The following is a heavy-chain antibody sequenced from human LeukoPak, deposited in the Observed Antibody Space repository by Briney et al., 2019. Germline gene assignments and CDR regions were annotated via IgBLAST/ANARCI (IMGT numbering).Heavy chain of an antibody. V-gene: IGHV1-69*05. J-gene: IGHJ5*02. CDR3: ARDVGITVADSFDP. CDR2: IIPMLGTP. Sequence: SVKVSCKASGGTFGSYDISWVRQAPGQGLEWMGGIIPMLGTPNYAQKFQGRVTMTTDTSTSTVYMEVRGLRSDDTAMYYCARDVGITVADSFDPWGQGTLVTVSS. CDR1: GGTFGSYD. D-gene: IGHD6-13*01.